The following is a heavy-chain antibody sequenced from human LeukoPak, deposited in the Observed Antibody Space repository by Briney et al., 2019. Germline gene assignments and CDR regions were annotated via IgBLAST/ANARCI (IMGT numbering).Heavy chain of an antibody. CDR3: AKDFRIGYSAHFDY. CDR2: ISASGGST. D-gene: IGHD2-21*01. Sequence: GGSLRLSCAASGFTFSSSAMSWVRQVPGKGLEWVSGISASGGSTYYADSVKGRFSISRDNSKNTLYLQMDSLRGEDTAVYYCAKDFRIGYSAHFDYWGQGALVTVSS. V-gene: IGHV3-23*01. CDR1: GFTFSSSA. J-gene: IGHJ4*02.